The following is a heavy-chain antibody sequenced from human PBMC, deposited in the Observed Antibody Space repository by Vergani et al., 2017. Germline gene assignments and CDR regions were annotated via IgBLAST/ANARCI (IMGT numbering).Heavy chain of an antibody. Sequence: QVQLQESGPGLVKPSESLSLTCTVSGGPISSYYWSWIRQPPGKGLEWIGYIYYSGSPNYNPSLKSRVTISVDTSKNQFSRKLSSVTAADTAVYYCAREGLVTRDFDYWGQGTLVTVSS. V-gene: IGHV4-59*01. CDR1: GGPISSYY. D-gene: IGHD4-23*01. CDR2: IYYSGSP. J-gene: IGHJ4*02. CDR3: AREGLVTRDFDY.